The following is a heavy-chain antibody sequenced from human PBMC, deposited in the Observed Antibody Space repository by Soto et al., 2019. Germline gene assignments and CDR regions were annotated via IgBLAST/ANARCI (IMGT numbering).Heavy chain of an antibody. D-gene: IGHD3-10*01. CDR1: GFIFSNYA. J-gene: IGHJ4*02. V-gene: IGHV3-23*01. CDR3: AKNRHARGVDY. CDR2: ISGGGDIT. Sequence: EVQLLQSGGGLVQPGGSLRLSCEASGFIFSNYAMSWVRQVPGKGLEWVSDISGGGDITYYTDSVRGRFTISRDNPKNTVYLQMDSLRAEDTAVYYCAKNRHARGVDYWGQGTLVTVSS.